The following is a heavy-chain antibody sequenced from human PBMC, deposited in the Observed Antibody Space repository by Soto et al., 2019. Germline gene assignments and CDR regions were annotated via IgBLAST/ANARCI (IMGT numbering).Heavy chain of an antibody. V-gene: IGHV3-53*02. Sequence: EVQLVETGGCLIHPGGSLRLSCAVSGFTVSTNYMSCVRQAPGKGLEWVSVIYYDDGSTYYADSVKGRFSISRDSSRNTLYLQMNSLIAEVTSVYYCASGQQVILRYYYGLDVWGQGTTVTVSS. J-gene: IGHJ6*02. CDR3: ASGQQVILRYYYGLDV. CDR1: GFTVSTNY. D-gene: IGHD6-13*01. CDR2: IYYDDGST.